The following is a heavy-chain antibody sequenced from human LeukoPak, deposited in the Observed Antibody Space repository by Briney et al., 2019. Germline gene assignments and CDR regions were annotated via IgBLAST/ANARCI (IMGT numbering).Heavy chain of an antibody. CDR2: ISSSSSYI. Sequence: GGSLRLSCAASGFTFSTYSMNWVRQAPGKGLKWVSSISSSSSYIYYADSVKGRFTISRDNAKNSLYLQMNSLRAEDTAVYYCAGDYYDSSGYWGGHYWGQGTLVTVSS. D-gene: IGHD3-22*01. CDR1: GFTFSTYS. V-gene: IGHV3-21*04. CDR3: AGDYYDSSGYWGGHY. J-gene: IGHJ4*02.